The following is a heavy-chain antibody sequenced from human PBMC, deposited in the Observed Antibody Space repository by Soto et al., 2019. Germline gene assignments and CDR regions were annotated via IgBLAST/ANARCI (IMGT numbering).Heavy chain of an antibody. D-gene: IGHD3-10*01. V-gene: IGHV4-38-2*02. J-gene: IGHJ6*02. CDR1: GYSISNAYY. CDR2: LYHTGST. CDR3: ARVGLPGMRYYTSYAMDV. Sequence: PSETLSLTCKVSGYSISNAYYWGWIRQAPGKGLEWLGILYHTGSTYYNPSLKSRITISVDTSKNQFSLRLTSVTAADTAVYFCARVGLPGMRYYTSYAMDVWGPGTTVTVSS.